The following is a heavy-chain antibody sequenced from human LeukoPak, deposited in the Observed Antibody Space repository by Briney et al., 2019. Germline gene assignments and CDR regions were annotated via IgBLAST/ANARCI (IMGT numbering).Heavy chain of an antibody. Sequence: SETLSLTCTVSGGSISSSSYYWGWIRQPPGKGLEWIGSIYYSGSTYYNPSLKSRVTISVDTSKNQFSLKLSSVTAADTAVYYCASALLSITIFGVVHSHFDYWGQGTLVTVSS. CDR2: IYYSGST. V-gene: IGHV4-39*01. D-gene: IGHD3-3*01. CDR1: GGSISSSSYY. J-gene: IGHJ4*02. CDR3: ASALLSITIFGVVHSHFDY.